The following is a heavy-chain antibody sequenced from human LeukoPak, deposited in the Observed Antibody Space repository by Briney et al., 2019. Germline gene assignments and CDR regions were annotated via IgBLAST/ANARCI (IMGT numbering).Heavy chain of an antibody. J-gene: IGHJ6*02. D-gene: IGHD6-13*01. V-gene: IGHV3-7*01. CDR3: ARLASLPSSSWYSRSWDYYYYGMDV. Sequence: PGGSLRLSCAASGFTFSSYWMSWVRQAPGKGLEWVANIKQDGSEKYYVDSVKGRFTISRDNAKNSLYLQMNSLRAEDTAVYYCARLASLPSSSWYSRSWDYYYYGMDVWGQGTTVTVSS. CDR2: IKQDGSEK. CDR1: GFTFSSYW.